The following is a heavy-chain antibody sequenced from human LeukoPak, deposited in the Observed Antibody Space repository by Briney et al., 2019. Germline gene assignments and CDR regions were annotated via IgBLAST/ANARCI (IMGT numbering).Heavy chain of an antibody. CDR1: GFTFTTYA. CDR3: ASEDSRFDY. Sequence: QAGGSLRLSCAASGFTFTTYAMSWVRQTPGKGLEWVSTFSGSVETTYHADSVRGRFTISRDNSKNTVSLQMNSLRAEDTATYYCASEDSRFDYWGQGTLVTVSS. CDR2: FSGSVETT. V-gene: IGHV3-23*01. J-gene: IGHJ4*02. D-gene: IGHD5-18*01.